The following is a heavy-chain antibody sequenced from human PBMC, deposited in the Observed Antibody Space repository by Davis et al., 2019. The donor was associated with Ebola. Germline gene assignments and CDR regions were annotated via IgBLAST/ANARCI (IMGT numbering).Heavy chain of an antibody. CDR3: ARFRSRNYYYYGMDV. Sequence: GESLKISCKASGYSFTNNWITWVRQLPGKGLEWMGRINPSDSNTNYSPSFQGQVTISADKSISTAYLQWSSLKASDTAMYYCARFRSRNYYYYGMDVWGQGTTVTVSS. J-gene: IGHJ6*02. D-gene: IGHD1-14*01. CDR1: GYSFTNNW. V-gene: IGHV5-10-1*04. CDR2: INPSDSNT.